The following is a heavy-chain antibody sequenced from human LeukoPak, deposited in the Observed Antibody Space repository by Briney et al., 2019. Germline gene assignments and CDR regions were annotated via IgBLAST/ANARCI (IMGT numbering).Heavy chain of an antibody. CDR2: I. Sequence: NPSETLSLTCTVSGGSISSYYWSWIRQPAGKGLEWIGRIYNPSLKSRVTMSVDTSKNQFSLKLSSVTAADTAVYYCARGKSRGSHIDYWGQGTLVTVSS. V-gene: IGHV4-4*07. CDR3: ARGKSRGSHIDY. D-gene: IGHD1-26*01. CDR1: GGSISSYY. J-gene: IGHJ4*02.